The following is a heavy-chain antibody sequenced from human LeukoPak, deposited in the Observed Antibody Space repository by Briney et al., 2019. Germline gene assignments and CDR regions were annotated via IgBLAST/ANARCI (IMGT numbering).Heavy chain of an antibody. D-gene: IGHD3-3*01. J-gene: IGHJ6*03. CDR1: GYTFTSYG. CDR3: ARARYETRIWPKSRYDYYHYMDV. CDR2: ISAYNGNT. Sequence: ASVKVSCKASGYTFTSYGISWVRQAPGQGLEWMGRISAYNGNTNYAQKLQGRVTMTTDTSTSTAYMELRSLRSDDTAVYYCARARYETRIWPKSRYDYYHYMDVWGKGTTVTVSS. V-gene: IGHV1-18*01.